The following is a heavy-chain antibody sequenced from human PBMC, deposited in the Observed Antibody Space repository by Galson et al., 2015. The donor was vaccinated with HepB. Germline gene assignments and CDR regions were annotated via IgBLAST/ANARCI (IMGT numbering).Heavy chain of an antibody. V-gene: IGHV3-64D*06. D-gene: IGHD3-16*01. CDR2: INTKGDTT. J-gene: IGHJ4*02. CDR1: GFTFSSFS. CDR3: ANLGRSVDY. Sequence: SLRLSCAASGFTFSSFSMHWVRQAPGKGLEFISGINTKGDTTYYADSVKGRSTISRDNSKNTLYLQMTSLRGEDTAVYYCANLGRSVDYWGQGTLVTVSS.